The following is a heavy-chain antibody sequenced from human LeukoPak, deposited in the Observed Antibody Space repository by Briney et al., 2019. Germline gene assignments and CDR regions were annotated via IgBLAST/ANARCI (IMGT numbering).Heavy chain of an antibody. V-gene: IGHV3-7*01. Sequence: PGGSLRLSCAASGFTFSSYWMRWVRQASGKGLEWVANIKQDGSEKYYVDSVKGRFTISRDNAKNSLYLQMNSLRAEDTAVYYCARDPFQYSSSWFDYWGQGTLVTVSS. CDR2: IKQDGSEK. J-gene: IGHJ4*02. CDR1: GFTFSSYW. CDR3: ARDPFQYSSSWFDY. D-gene: IGHD6-13*01.